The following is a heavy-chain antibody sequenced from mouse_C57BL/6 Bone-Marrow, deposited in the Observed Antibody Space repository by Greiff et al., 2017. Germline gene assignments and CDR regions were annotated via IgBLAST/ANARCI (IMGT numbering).Heavy chain of an antibody. CDR1: GYTFTSYW. V-gene: IGHV1-69*01. CDR2: IDPSDSYT. J-gene: IGHJ3*01. CDR3: ARKDLYYGSSLGFAY. Sequence: VQLQQSGAELVMPGASVKLSCKASGYTFTSYWMHWVKQRPGQGLEWIGEIDPSDSYTNYNQKFKGKSTLTVDKSSSTAYMQLSSLTSEDSAVYDCARKDLYYGSSLGFAYWGQGTLVTVSA. D-gene: IGHD1-1*01.